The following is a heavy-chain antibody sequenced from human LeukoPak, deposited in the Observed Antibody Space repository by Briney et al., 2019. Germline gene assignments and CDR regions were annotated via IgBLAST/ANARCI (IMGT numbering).Heavy chain of an antibody. CDR3: ARALWFGELLQFDY. Sequence: ASVKVSCKASGYTFTGYYMHWVRQAPGQGLEWMGWINPNSGGTNYAQKFQGRVTMTRDTSISTAYVELSRLRSDDTAVYYCARALWFGELLQFDYWGQGTLVTVSS. CDR1: GYTFTGYY. D-gene: IGHD3-10*01. CDR2: INPNSGGT. V-gene: IGHV1-2*02. J-gene: IGHJ4*02.